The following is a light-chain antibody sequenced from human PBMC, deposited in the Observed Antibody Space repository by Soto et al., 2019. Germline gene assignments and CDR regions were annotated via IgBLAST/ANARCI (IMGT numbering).Light chain of an antibody. Sequence: EIVLTQSPGTLSLSPGERATLSCRASQSVSSSYLASYQQKPGQAPRLLIYATSNRATGIPDRFSGSGSGADFTLTISRLEPEDFAVYYCQQYIRWPLTFGGGTKVEIK. CDR3: QQYIRWPLT. CDR1: QSVSSSY. V-gene: IGKV3-20*01. J-gene: IGKJ4*01. CDR2: ATS.